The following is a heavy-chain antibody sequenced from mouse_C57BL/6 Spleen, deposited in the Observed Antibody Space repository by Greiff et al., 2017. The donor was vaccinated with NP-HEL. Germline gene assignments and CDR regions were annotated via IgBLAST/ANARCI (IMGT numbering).Heavy chain of an antibody. CDR2: IYPGDGDT. J-gene: IGHJ4*01. V-gene: IGHV1-82*01. CDR1: GYAFSSSW. CDR3: ASDYEGAMDY. Sequence: QVQLKESGPELVKPGASVKISCKASGYAFSSSWMNWVKQRPGKGLEWIGRIYPGDGDTNYNGKFKGKATLTADKSSSTAYMQLSSLTSEDSAVYFCASDYEGAMDYWGQGTSVTVSS. D-gene: IGHD2-4*01.